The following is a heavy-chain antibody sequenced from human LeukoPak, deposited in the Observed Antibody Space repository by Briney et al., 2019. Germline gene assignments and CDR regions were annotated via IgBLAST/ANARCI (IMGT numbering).Heavy chain of an antibody. CDR3: ARGGERYCSGGSCYDGFDY. D-gene: IGHD2-15*01. CDR1: GFTVSSNY. Sequence: GGSLRLSCAAPGFTVSSNYMSWVRQAPGKGLEWVSVIYSGGSTYDADSVKGRFTISRDNSKNPLYLQMNSLRAEDTAVYYCARGGERYCSGGSCYDGFDYWGQGTLVTVSS. CDR2: IYSGGST. V-gene: IGHV3-53*01. J-gene: IGHJ4*02.